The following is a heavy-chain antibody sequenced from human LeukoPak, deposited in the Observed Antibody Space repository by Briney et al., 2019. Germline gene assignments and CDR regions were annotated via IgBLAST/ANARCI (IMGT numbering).Heavy chain of an antibody. CDR1: GFTLSRYW. CDR3: TTSGWYFVDS. V-gene: IGHV3-7*01. CDR2: IKKDGSEK. J-gene: IGHJ4*02. D-gene: IGHD6-19*01. Sequence: GGSLRLSCAASGFTLSRYWMSWVRQAPGKGLEWVSNIKKDGSEKYYADSVKGRFTISRDNDKKSLYLHMNSLRDEDTAVYYCTTSGWYFVDSWGQGTLVTVSS.